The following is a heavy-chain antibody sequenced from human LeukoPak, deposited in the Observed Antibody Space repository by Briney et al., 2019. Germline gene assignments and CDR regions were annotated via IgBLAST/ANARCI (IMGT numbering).Heavy chain of an antibody. V-gene: IGHV4-59*12. CDR2: IYYSGST. CDR3: ARVYRDYGGNSFDY. J-gene: IGHJ4*02. Sequence: SETLSLTCTVSGGSISSYYWSWIRQPPGKGLEWIGSIYYSGSTYYNPSLKSRVTISVDTSKNQFSLKLSPVTAADTAVYYCARVYRDYGGNSFDYWGQGTLVTVSS. D-gene: IGHD4-23*01. CDR1: GGSISSYY.